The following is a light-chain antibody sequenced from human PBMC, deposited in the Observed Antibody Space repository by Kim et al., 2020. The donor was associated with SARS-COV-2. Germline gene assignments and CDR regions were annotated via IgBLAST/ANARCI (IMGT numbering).Light chain of an antibody. V-gene: IGLV2-8*01. Sequence: QSALTQPPSASGSPGQSITISCTGTSSDVGAYDFVTWYQQQPGGVPRLLIHHVSRRPTAVPSRFSGSKAGNTASLTVSGLQPEDEADYYCSSYAGNDNGIFGTGTKVTVL. CDR2: HVS. CDR3: SSYAGNDNGI. J-gene: IGLJ1*01. CDR1: SSDVGAYDF.